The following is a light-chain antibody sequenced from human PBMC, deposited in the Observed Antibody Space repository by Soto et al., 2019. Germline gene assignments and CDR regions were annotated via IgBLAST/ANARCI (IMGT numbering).Light chain of an antibody. CDR3: QSYDSSMSGFYV. Sequence: QSVLTQPPSVSGAPGQRVPISCPGSNSNIGASYDVHWYQQLPGTAPKLLIYGNSNRPSGVPDRFSGAKSGTSASLAITGLQAEDEADYYSQSYDSSMSGFYVFGAGTKVTVL. J-gene: IGLJ1*01. CDR2: GNS. CDR1: NSNIGASYD. V-gene: IGLV1-40*01.